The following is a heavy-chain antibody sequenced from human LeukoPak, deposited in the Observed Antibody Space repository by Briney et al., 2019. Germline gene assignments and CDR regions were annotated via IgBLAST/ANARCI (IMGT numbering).Heavy chain of an antibody. J-gene: IGHJ4*02. CDR2: ISSNGGST. D-gene: IGHD3-9*01. CDR1: GFTFSSYA. CDR3: ARGSYDILTGLVH. Sequence: PGGSLRLSCAASGFTFSSYAMHWVRPAPGKGVEYGSAISSNGGSTYYANSVKGRFTISRDNSKNTLYLQMGSLRAEDMAVYYCARGSYDILTGLVHWGQGTLVTVSS. V-gene: IGHV3-64*01.